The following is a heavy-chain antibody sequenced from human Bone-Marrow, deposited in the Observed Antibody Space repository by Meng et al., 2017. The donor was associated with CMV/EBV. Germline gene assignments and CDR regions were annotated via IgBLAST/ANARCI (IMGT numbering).Heavy chain of an antibody. V-gene: IGHV3-33*06. CDR3: AKDSSRGFCSSTSCYRSYFDY. Sequence: YGMHWVRQAPGKGLEWVAVIWYDGSNKYYADSVKGRFTISRDNSKNTLYLQMNSLRAEDTAVYYCAKDSSRGFCSSTSCYRSYFDYWGQGTLVTVSS. D-gene: IGHD2-2*02. J-gene: IGHJ4*02. CDR1: YG. CDR2: IWYDGSNK.